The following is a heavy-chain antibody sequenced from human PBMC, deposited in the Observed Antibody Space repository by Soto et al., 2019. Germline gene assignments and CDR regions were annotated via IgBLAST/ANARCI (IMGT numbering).Heavy chain of an antibody. J-gene: IGHJ4*02. V-gene: IGHV4-30-4*01. CDR2: IYYSGST. Sequence: SETLSLTCTVSGGSISSGDYYWSWIRQPPGKGLEWIGYIYYSGSTYYNPSLKSRVTISVDTSKNQFSLKLSSVTAADTAVYYCARGGSGYSYGYDFWGQGTLVTVSS. D-gene: IGHD5-18*01. CDR3: ARGGSGYSYGYDF. CDR1: GGSISSGDYY.